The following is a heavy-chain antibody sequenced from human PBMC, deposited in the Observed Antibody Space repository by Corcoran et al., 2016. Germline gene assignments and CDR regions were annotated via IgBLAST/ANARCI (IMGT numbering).Heavy chain of an antibody. D-gene: IGHD2-15*01. Sequence: QVQLVESGGAVVQPGRSLRLSCAASGFTFSSYGIHWVRQAPGKGLEWVAVISYDGSNKYYADSVKGRFTSSRDNSKNMLYLQMNSLRAETAAVYYCASDKVEVHWGQGSLLTGPS. CDR2: ISYDGSNK. CDR1: GFTFSSYG. J-gene: IGHJ4*02. V-gene: IGHV3-30*03. CDR3: ASDKVEVH.